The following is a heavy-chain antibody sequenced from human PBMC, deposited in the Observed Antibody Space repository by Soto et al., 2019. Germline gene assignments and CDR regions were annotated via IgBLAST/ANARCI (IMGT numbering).Heavy chain of an antibody. D-gene: IGHD3-9*01. CDR2: ISGSGGST. J-gene: IGHJ4*02. CDR1: GFTFSSYA. Sequence: EVQLLESGGGLVQPGGSLSLSCAASGFTFSSYAMSWVRQAPGKGLEWVSAISGSGGSTYYADSVKGRFTISRDNSKNTLYLQMNSLRAEDTAVYYCAKETAEYFVSVSGESDYWGQGTLVTVSS. CDR3: AKETAEYFVSVSGESDY. V-gene: IGHV3-23*01.